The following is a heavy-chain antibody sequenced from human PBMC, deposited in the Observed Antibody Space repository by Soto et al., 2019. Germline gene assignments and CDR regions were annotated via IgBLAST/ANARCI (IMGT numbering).Heavy chain of an antibody. D-gene: IGHD3-16*01. CDR2: IYHDGSNK. CDR3: ASRVGAVDY. CDR1: GFTFSSFV. J-gene: IGHJ4*02. Sequence: QVQLVESGGGGVQPGRPLRLSCATSGFTFSSFVMHWVRQAPGKGLEWVAVIYHDGSNKYYADSVKGRFIISRDNSKSTLYLQMNSLRAEDTAVYYCASRVGAVDYWGQGTLVTVSS. V-gene: IGHV3-33*01.